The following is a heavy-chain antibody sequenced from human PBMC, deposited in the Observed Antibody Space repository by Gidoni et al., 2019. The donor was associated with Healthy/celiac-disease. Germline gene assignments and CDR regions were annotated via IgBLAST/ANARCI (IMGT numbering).Heavy chain of an antibody. CDR3: ARAGSYGSGWFGWFDP. J-gene: IGHJ5*02. CDR2: SNHSGSP. Sequence: QVQLHQLGAGLLKPSETLSLTCADYGGSFRGYYWSWIRQPPGKGLEWSGESNHSGSPNYNPALKVRVSITVDTSKNQFSLELRSVTAADEAVYFCARAGSYGSGWFGWFDPWGQGTLVTVSS. V-gene: IGHV4-34*01. CDR1: GGSFRGYY. D-gene: IGHD6-19*01.